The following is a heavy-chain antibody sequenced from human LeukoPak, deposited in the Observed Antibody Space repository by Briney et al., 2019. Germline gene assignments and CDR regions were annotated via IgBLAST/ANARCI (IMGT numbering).Heavy chain of an antibody. CDR2: ISSSSSYI. V-gene: IGHV3-21*01. J-gene: IGHJ4*02. D-gene: IGHD3-22*01. Sequence: GGSLRPSCAASGFTFSSYSMNWVRQAPGKGLEWVSSISSSSSYIYYADSVKGRFTISRDNAKNSLYLQMNSLRAEDTAVYYCARVGLYYDSSGVFDYWGQGTLVTVSS. CDR1: GFTFSSYS. CDR3: ARVGLYYDSSGVFDY.